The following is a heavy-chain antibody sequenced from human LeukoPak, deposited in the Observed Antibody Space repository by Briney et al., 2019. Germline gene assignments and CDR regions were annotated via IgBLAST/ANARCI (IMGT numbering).Heavy chain of an antibody. J-gene: IGHJ6*03. Sequence: GGSLRLSCAGSGFTFSSYGMHWVRQAPGKGLEWVAFIRYDGSNKYYADSVKGRFTISRDNSKNTLYLKMNSLRGEDTAVYYCARRSSSGWYPDYYYYYMDVWGKGTTVTISS. CDR1: GFTFSSYG. D-gene: IGHD6-19*01. CDR2: IRYDGSNK. CDR3: ARRSSSGWYPDYYYYYMDV. V-gene: IGHV3-30*02.